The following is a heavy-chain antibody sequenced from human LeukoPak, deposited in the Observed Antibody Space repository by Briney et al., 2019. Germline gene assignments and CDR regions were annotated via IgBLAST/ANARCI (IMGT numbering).Heavy chain of an antibody. CDR1: GYTFTGYY. Sequence: GASVKVSRKASGYTFTGYYMHWVRQAPGQGLEWMGWINPNSGGTNYAQKFQDRVTMTRDTSISTAYMELSRLRSDDTAVYYCARAPPRYSSGWYPKSDYWGQGTLVTVSS. V-gene: IGHV1-2*02. J-gene: IGHJ4*02. CDR3: ARAPPRYSSGWYPKSDY. D-gene: IGHD6-19*01. CDR2: INPNSGGT.